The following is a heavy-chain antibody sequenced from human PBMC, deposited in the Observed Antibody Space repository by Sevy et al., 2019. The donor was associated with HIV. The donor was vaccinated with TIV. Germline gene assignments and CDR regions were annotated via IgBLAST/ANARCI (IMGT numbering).Heavy chain of an antibody. V-gene: IGHV1-18*01. CDR1: GYTFTSYG. D-gene: IGHD3-3*01. J-gene: IGHJ4*02. CDR2: ISAYNGNT. Sequence: ASVKVSCKASGYTFTSYGISWVRQAPGQGLEWMGWISAYNGNTNYAQKLQGRVTMTTDTSTSTAYMELRSLRSDDTAVYYCARDGNHYDFWSGYTDYWGQGTLVTVSS. CDR3: ARDGNHYDFWSGYTDY.